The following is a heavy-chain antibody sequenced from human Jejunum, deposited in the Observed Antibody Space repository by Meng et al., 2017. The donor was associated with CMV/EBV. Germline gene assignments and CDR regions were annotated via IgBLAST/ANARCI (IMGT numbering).Heavy chain of an antibody. J-gene: IGHJ4*02. Sequence: FSFRHYAMSGVRQVPGKGLEWVSTISGSGGIPFYADSMKGRFTMSRDNSKNTLYLQMYSLRADDTAVYYCAKDREGVAVSGQYYFDYWGQGNLVTVSS. CDR2: ISGSGGIP. CDR1: FSFRHYA. D-gene: IGHD6-19*01. V-gene: IGHV3-23*01. CDR3: AKDREGVAVSGQYYFDY.